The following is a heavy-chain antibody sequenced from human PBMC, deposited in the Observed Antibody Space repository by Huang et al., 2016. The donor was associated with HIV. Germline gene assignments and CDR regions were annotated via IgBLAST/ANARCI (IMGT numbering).Heavy chain of an antibody. J-gene: IGHJ4*02. D-gene: IGHD6-19*01. Sequence: QVQLVQSGAEVKKPGASVKVSCKASGYTFTSYGISWVRQAPGQGLEWMGWIRAYKGNTNYEQKLQGRVTMTTDTSTSTAYMELRSLRSDDTAVYYCARATAYSSGWYSLVDYWGQGTLVTVSS. CDR3: ARATAYSSGWYSLVDY. CDR2: IRAYKGNT. V-gene: IGHV1-18*04. CDR1: GYTFTSYG.